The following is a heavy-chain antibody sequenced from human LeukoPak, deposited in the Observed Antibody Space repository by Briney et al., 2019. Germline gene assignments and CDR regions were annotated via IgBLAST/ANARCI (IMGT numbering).Heavy chain of an antibody. CDR1: GFTFSSYG. CDR2: ISYDGSSK. D-gene: IGHD3-10*01. V-gene: IGHV3-30*18. J-gene: IGHJ4*02. Sequence: GGSLRLSCAASGFTFSSYGMHWVRQAPGKGLEWVAVISYDGSSKYYADSVKGRFTISRDNSKNTLYLQMNSLRAEDTAVYYCAKMHYYGSGSYFGRAIFDYWGQGTLVTVSS. CDR3: AKMHYYGSGSYFGRAIFDY.